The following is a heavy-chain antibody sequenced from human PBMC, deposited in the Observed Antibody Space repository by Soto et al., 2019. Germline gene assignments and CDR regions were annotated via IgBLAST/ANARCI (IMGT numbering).Heavy chain of an antibody. CDR2: ISGSGGTT. V-gene: IGHV3-23*01. D-gene: IGHD3-3*01. J-gene: IGHJ5*02. CDR1: GFTFSSYA. Sequence: GGSLRLACAASGFTFSSYAMSWVRQAPGKGLEWVSVISGSGGTTYYADSVKGRFTISRDNSKNTLYLQMNRLRAEDTAVYYCAKVNDFWSESNRFHPSGPAPLVTVSS. CDR3: AKVNDFWSESNRFHP.